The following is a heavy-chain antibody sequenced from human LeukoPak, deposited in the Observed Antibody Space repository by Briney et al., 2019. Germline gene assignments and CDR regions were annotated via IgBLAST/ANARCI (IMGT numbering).Heavy chain of an antibody. D-gene: IGHD3-9*01. V-gene: IGHV4-38-2*02. CDR3: ARDPYDILPGGGDAFDI. Sequence: SETLSLTCTVSGYSISSGYYWGWIRQPPGKGLEWIGSIYHSGSTYYNPSLKSRVTISVDTSKNQFSLKLSSVTAADTAVYYCARDPYDILPGGGDAFDIWGQGTMVTVSS. CDR2: IYHSGST. CDR1: GYSISSGYY. J-gene: IGHJ3*02.